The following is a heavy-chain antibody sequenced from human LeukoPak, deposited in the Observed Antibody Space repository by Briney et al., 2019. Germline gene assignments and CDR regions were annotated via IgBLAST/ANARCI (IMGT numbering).Heavy chain of an antibody. CDR1: GYTFTSYG. D-gene: IGHD6-6*01. CDR2: ISAYNGNT. CDR3: AREDRIAARPRRYDY. J-gene: IGHJ4*02. Sequence: VASVKVSCKASGYTFTSYGISWVRQAPGQGLEWMGWISAYNGNTNYAQKLQGRVTMTTDTSTSTAYMELRSLRSDDTAVYYCAREDRIAARPRRYDYWGQGTLVTVSS. V-gene: IGHV1-18*01.